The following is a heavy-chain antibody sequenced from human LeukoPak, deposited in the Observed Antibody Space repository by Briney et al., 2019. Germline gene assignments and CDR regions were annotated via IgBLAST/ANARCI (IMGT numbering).Heavy chain of an antibody. CDR2: IYYNGNT. CDR1: DGSINSYY. D-gene: IGHD6-19*01. V-gene: IGHV4-59*01. J-gene: IGHJ5*02. Sequence: SETLSLTCSVSDGSINSYYWNWIRRPPGKGLEWIGYIYYNGNTNYNPSLKSRVTISVDTSKNQFSLKLSSVTAADTAVYYCARGLLVAGWFDPWGQGTLVTVSS. CDR3: ARGLLVAGWFDP.